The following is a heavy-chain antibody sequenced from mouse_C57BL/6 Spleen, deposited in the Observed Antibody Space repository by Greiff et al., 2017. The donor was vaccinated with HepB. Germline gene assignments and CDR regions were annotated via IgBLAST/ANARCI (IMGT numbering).Heavy chain of an antibody. CDR2: INPSNGGT. Sequence: QVQLQQPGTELVKPGASVKLSCKASGYTFTSYWMHWVKQRPGQGLEWIGNINPSNGGTNYNEKFKSKATLTVDKSSSTAYMQLSSLTSEDSAVYYGARSDYGSSLYWYFDVWGTGTTVTVSS. J-gene: IGHJ1*03. CDR3: ARSDYGSSLYWYFDV. CDR1: GYTFTSYW. D-gene: IGHD1-1*01. V-gene: IGHV1-53*01.